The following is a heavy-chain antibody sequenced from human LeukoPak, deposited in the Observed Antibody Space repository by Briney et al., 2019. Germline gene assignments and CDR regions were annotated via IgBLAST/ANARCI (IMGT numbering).Heavy chain of an antibody. J-gene: IGHJ4*02. D-gene: IGHD2-8*01. V-gene: IGHV3-30*04. CDR3: ARDPMADFDY. CDR1: GFTFSTYA. CDR2: ISSDGKSK. Sequence: QPGGSLRLSCAASGFTFSTYAFHWVRQAPGTGLEWVAVISSDGKSKIYADSAKGRFTISRDNSKNTLFLQMNSLRTEDTAVYYCARDPMADFDYWGQGALVTVSS.